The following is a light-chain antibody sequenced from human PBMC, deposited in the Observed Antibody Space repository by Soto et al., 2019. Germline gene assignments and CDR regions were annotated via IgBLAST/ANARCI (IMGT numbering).Light chain of an antibody. J-gene: IGKJ2*01. V-gene: IGKV3-20*01. CDR1: QSVTSDY. CDR3: QQAGSAPYT. CDR2: GAS. Sequence: DIVLTQSPGTLSLSPGERASLSCRASQSVTSDYLAWFQQKPGQAPRLLIYGASRRATGIPDRFSGSGSGTDFTLTISRLEPEGFALYYCQQAGSAPYTFGQGTKLEIK.